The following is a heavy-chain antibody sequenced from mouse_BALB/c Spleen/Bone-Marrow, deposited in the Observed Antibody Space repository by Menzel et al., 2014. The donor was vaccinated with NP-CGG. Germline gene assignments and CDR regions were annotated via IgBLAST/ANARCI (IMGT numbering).Heavy chain of an antibody. D-gene: IGHD2-10*02. CDR2: SRNKAKYYTT. V-gene: IGHV7-1*02. J-gene: IGHJ3*01. CDR3: ARDVGYGNYFVY. CDR1: GFTFSDFY. Sequence: EVQVVESGGDLVQPGDSLRLSCATSGFTFSDFYMDWVRQPPGKRLEWIAASRNKAKYYTTEYSASVKGRFIVSRDTSQSVLYLQMNALRAEDTAIYYCARDVGYGNYFVYWGQGTLVTVSA.